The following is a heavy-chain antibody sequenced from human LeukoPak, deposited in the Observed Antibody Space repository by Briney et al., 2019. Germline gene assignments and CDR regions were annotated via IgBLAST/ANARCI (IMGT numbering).Heavy chain of an antibody. CDR2: MYYSGST. J-gene: IGHJ4*02. V-gene: IGHV4-39*01. CDR1: GGSFSGYY. D-gene: IGHD2-15*01. Sequence: SETLSLTCAVYGGSFSGYYWGWIRQPPGKGLEWIGSMYYSGSTYYNPSLKSRVTMSVDTSKNQFSLKLSSVTAADTAVYFCARAFRGRYCSGGSCHPDYWGQGTLVTVSS. CDR3: ARAFRGRYCSGGSCHPDY.